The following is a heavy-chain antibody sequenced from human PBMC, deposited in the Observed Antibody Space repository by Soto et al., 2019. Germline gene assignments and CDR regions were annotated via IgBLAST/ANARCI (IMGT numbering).Heavy chain of an antibody. Sequence: EVQLLESGGGLVQPGGSLRLSCAASGFTFSSYSMSWVRQAPGKGLEWVSGFRGSGDDGTTYYADSVKGRFTISRDNSKNTLYLQMHSLRVEDTAVYYCAKEKGAVAGPFDYWGQGTLVTVSS. D-gene: IGHD6-19*01. CDR1: GFTFSSYS. V-gene: IGHV3-23*01. CDR3: AKEKGAVAGPFDY. CDR2: FRGSGDDGTT. J-gene: IGHJ4*02.